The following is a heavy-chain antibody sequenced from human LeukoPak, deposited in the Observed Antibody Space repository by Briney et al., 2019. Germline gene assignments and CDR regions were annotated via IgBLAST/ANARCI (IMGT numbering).Heavy chain of an antibody. CDR1: GYSFTSYW. J-gene: IGHJ4*02. V-gene: IGHV5-51*01. D-gene: IGHD6-6*01. Sequence: GESLKISCKGSGYSFTSYWIGWVRQMPGKGLEWMGIIYPGDSNTKYSPSVQGQVTISADKSISTAYLQWSSLKASDTAIYYCARRSSIATRLFDYWGQGTLVTVSS. CDR3: ARRSSIATRLFDY. CDR2: IYPGDSNT.